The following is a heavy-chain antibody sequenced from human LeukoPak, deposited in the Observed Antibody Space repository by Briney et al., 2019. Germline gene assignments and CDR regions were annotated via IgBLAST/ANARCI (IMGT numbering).Heavy chain of an antibody. D-gene: IGHD3-22*01. CDR3: ARVEDYYDSSGYYLTPDY. J-gene: IGHJ4*02. Sequence: GSLRLSCAASGFTFSSYWMHWVRQAPGKGLVWVTRINSDGSSTSYADSVKGRFTISRDNAKNTLYLQMNSLRAEDTAVYYCARVEDYYDSSGYYLTPDYWGQGTLVTVSS. V-gene: IGHV3-74*01. CDR1: GFTFSSYW. CDR2: INSDGSST.